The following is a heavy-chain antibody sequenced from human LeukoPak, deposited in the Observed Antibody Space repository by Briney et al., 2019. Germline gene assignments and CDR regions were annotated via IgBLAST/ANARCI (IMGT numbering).Heavy chain of an antibody. CDR2: ISWDGGST. V-gene: IGHV3-43D*04. J-gene: IGHJ4*02. CDR3: AKDEKGSGSYLTPPDY. D-gene: IGHD1-26*01. Sequence: GGSLRLSWAASGFTFDDYAMHWVRQAPGKGLEWVSLISWDGGSTYYADSVKGRFTISRDNSKNSLYLQMNSLRAEDTALYYCAKDEKGSGSYLTPPDYWGQGTLVTVS. CDR1: GFTFDDYA.